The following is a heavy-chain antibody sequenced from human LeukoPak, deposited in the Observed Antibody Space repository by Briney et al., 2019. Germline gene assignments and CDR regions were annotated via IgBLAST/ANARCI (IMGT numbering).Heavy chain of an antibody. Sequence: SETLSLTRTVSGGSISSSSYYWGWIRQPPGKGLEWIGSIYYSGSTYYNPSLKSRDTISVDTSKNQFSLKLSSVAAADTAVYYCARRSSCSGGSCYPFDYWGQGTLVTVSS. J-gene: IGHJ4*02. D-gene: IGHD2-15*01. CDR1: GGSISSSSYY. CDR3: ARRSSCSGGSCYPFDY. V-gene: IGHV4-39*01. CDR2: IYYSGST.